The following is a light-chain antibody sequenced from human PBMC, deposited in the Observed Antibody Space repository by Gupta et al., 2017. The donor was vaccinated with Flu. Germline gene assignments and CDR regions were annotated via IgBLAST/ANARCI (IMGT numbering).Light chain of an antibody. CDR3: CSYAGSSTLV. CDR2: EGT. V-gene: IGLV2-23*01. J-gene: IGLJ3*02. Sequence: QPAPTQPASASGSAGQTITISCTGTSSDVGGHNLVSWYQQYPGKGPKLMIFEGTKRPSGVSNRFSGSKSGNTASLTISGLQAEDEANYYCCSYAGSSTLVFGGGTKLTVL. CDR1: SSDVGGHNL.